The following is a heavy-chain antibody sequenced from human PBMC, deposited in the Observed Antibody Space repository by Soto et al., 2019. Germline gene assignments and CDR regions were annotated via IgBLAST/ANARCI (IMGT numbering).Heavy chain of an antibody. J-gene: IGHJ3*02. V-gene: IGHV1-69*01. CDR2: IIPIFGTA. D-gene: IGHD2-2*01. Sequence: QVQLVQSGAEVKKPGSSVKVSCKASGGTFSSYAIIWVRQAPGQGLEWMGGIIPIFGTANYAQKFQGRVTITADESTSTAYMELSSLRSEDTAVYYCARAGGYCSSTSCPSDAFDIWGQGTMVTVSS. CDR1: GGTFSSYA. CDR3: ARAGGYCSSTSCPSDAFDI.